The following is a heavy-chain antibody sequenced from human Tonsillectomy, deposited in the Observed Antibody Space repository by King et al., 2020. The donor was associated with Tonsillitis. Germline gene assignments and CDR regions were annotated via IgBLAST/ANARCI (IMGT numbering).Heavy chain of an antibody. V-gene: IGHV3-30*04. CDR2: ISYDGSNK. Sequence: VQLVESGGGVVQPGRSLRLSCAASGFTFSSYAMHWVRQAPGKGLEWVAVISYDGSNKYYADSVKGRFTISRDNSKNTLYLQMNSLRAEDTAVYYCARDVSYPSGWYRYFDYWGQGTLVTVSS. CDR1: GFTFSSYA. D-gene: IGHD6-19*01. CDR3: ARDVSYPSGWYRYFDY. J-gene: IGHJ4*02.